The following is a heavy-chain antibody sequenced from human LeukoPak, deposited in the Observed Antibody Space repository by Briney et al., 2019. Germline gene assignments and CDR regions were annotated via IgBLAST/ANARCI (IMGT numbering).Heavy chain of an antibody. D-gene: IGHD4-11*01. CDR2: IYTSGST. CDR3: ARAHSNYGVNDAFDI. V-gene: IGHV4-61*02. J-gene: IGHJ3*02. CDR1: GNSISSGDYY. Sequence: SQTLSLTCTVSGNSISSGDYYWSWIRQPAGKGLEWTGRIYTSGSTNYNPSLKSRVTISVDTSKNQFSLKLSSVTAADTAVYYCARAHSNYGVNDAFDIWGQGTMVTVSS.